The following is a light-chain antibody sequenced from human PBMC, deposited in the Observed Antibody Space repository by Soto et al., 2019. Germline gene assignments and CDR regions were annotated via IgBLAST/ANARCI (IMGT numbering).Light chain of an antibody. CDR1: QSVSGSY. CDR3: QQYDSSPAYT. Sequence: EIVLTQSPGTLSLSPGERATLSCRASQSVSGSYLAWYQHKPGQAPRLLIYGASSRATGIPDRFSGSGSGTDFTLTISRLEPEDFAVYYCQQYDSSPAYTFGQGTKLEI. J-gene: IGKJ2*01. V-gene: IGKV3-20*01. CDR2: GAS.